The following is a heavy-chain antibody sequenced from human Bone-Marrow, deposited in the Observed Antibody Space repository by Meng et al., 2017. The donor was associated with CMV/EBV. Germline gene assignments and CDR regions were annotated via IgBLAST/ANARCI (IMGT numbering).Heavy chain of an antibody. CDR3: ARVGGSYYALDY. J-gene: IGHJ4*02. Sequence: GESLKISCAASGFTFSSYGMHWVRQAPGKGLEWVAFIWYDGSNKYYADSVKGRFTISRDNSKNTLYLQMNSLRAEDTAVYYCARVGGSYYALDYWGQGTLVTVSS. D-gene: IGHD1-26*01. CDR2: IWYDGSNK. CDR1: GFTFSSYG. V-gene: IGHV3-30*02.